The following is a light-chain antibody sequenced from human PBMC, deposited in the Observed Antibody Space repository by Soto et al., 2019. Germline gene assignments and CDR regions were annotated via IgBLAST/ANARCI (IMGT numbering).Light chain of an antibody. CDR3: QQYNNWPPIT. CDR1: QSVSSN. J-gene: IGKJ5*01. V-gene: IGKV3-15*01. CDR2: GAS. Sequence: EIVMTQSPATLSVSPGEGATLSCRASQSVSSNLAWYQQKPGQTPRVLIYGASTRATGIPARFSGSGSGTGFTLTISSLQSEDFAVYYCQQYNNWPPITFGQGTRLEIK.